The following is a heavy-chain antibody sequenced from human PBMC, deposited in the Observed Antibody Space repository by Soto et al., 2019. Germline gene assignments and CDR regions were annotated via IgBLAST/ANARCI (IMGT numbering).Heavy chain of an antibody. CDR2: IYFSGKT. V-gene: IGHV4-39*01. CDR1: GVSISSSSYY. J-gene: IGHJ4*02. Sequence: TVSLTCTVSGVSISSSSYYWGWIRQTPGKGLEWIGTIYFSGKTYYNPSLKSRLTISVDRSKNQFALNPTSVTAADTAVYYCARHGSYWGPGTLVTVSS. CDR3: ARHGSY.